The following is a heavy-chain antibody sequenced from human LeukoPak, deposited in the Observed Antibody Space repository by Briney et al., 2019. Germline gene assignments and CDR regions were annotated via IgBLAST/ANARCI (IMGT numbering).Heavy chain of an antibody. D-gene: IGHD6-19*01. CDR1: GGSISSYY. CDR2: IYTSGST. CDR3: ARETGRAAGRIAVAGPFDY. V-gene: IGHV4-4*07. Sequence: SETLSLTCTVSGGSISSYYWSWIRQPAGKGLEWIGRIYTSGSTNYNPSLKSRVTMSVDTSKNQFSLKLSSVTAADTAVYYCARETGRAAGRIAVAGPFDYWGQGTLVTVSS. J-gene: IGHJ4*02.